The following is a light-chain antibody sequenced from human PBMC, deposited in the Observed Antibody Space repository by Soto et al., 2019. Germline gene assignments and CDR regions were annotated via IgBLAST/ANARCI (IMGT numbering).Light chain of an antibody. V-gene: IGKV3-20*01. Sequence: EIVLTQSPCTLSLSPGERATLSCRASQSVSSSYLAWYQQKPGHAPRLLIYGASSRATGIPDRFSGSGSGTDFTLTISRLEPEDFAVYYCQQYGSSPKTFGQGTQLEIK. CDR1: QSVSSSY. CDR2: GAS. J-gene: IGKJ2*01. CDR3: QQYGSSPKT.